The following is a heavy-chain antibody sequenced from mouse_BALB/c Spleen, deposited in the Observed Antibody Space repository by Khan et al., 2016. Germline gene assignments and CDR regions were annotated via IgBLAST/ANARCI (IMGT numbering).Heavy chain of an antibody. CDR2: INPSNGDT. CDR1: GYTFTSYY. D-gene: IGHD2-4*01. CDR3: TRAGYDYPFAY. V-gene: IGHV1S81*02. Sequence: QVQLQQSGAELVKPGASVKLSCKASGYTFTSYYMYWVKQRPGQGLEWIGEINPSNGDTNFNARFKSKATLTVDKYSSTTYMQFSSLTSEDSAVYYCTRAGYDYPFAYWGQGTLVTVSA. J-gene: IGHJ3*01.